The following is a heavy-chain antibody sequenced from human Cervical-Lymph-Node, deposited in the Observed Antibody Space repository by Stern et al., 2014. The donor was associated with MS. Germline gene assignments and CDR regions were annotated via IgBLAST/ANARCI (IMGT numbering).Heavy chain of an antibody. V-gene: IGHV2-5*02. Sequence: QITLKEPGPTLVTPTQTLTMTCTFSGFSLSTSVVGVGWVRPPPGNPLEWLALIYWDDDKRYSPSLKSRLTITKDTSKNQVVLTMANVYPVDTATYFCARKGPYSSWYFDLWGRGTLVTVSS. CDR2: IYWDDDK. CDR3: ARKGPYSSWYFDL. D-gene: IGHD4-11*01. J-gene: IGHJ2*01. CDR1: GFSLSTSVVG.